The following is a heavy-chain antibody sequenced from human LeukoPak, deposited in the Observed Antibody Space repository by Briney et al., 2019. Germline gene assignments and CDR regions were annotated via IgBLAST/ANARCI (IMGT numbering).Heavy chain of an antibody. Sequence: PSETLSLTCTVSGSSISSSSYYWGWIRQPPGKGLEWIGSIYYSGSTYYNPSLKSRVTISVDTSKNQFSLKLSSVTAADTAVYYCARRGIFVEMDNWGQGTLVTVSS. CDR1: GSSISSSSYY. V-gene: IGHV4-39*01. D-gene: IGHD5-24*01. CDR2: IYYSGST. CDR3: ARRGIFVEMDN. J-gene: IGHJ4*02.